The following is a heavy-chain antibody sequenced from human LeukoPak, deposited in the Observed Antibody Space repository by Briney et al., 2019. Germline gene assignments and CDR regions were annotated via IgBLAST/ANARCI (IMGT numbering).Heavy chain of an antibody. CDR1: GFTFDDYG. D-gene: IGHD3-10*01. V-gene: IGHV3-9*01. Sequence: PGGSLRLSCAASGFTFDDYGMHWVRQAPGKGLEWVSGISWNSGSIVYADSVKGRFTISRDNAKNSLYLQMNSLRAEDTALYYCAKDFYGSGNSYFDYWGQGTLVIVSS. J-gene: IGHJ4*02. CDR3: AKDFYGSGNSYFDY. CDR2: ISWNSGSI.